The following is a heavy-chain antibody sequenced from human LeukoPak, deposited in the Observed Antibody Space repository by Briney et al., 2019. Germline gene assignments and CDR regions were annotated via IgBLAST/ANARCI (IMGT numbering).Heavy chain of an antibody. CDR2: TYYRSKWYN. J-gene: IGHJ4*02. CDR3: ARAPSRDGSIHPPGYFDY. V-gene: IGHV6-1*01. CDR1: GDSVSSNSAA. D-gene: IGHD5-24*01. Sequence: SQTLSLTCAISGDSVSSNSAAWNWIRQSPPRGLEWLGRTYYRSKWYNDYAVSVKSRITINPDTSKNQFSLQLNSVTPEDTAVYYCARAPSRDGSIHPPGYFDYWGQGTLVTVSS.